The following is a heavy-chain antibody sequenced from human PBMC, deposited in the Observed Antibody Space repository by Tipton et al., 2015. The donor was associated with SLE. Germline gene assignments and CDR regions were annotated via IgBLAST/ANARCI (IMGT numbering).Heavy chain of an antibody. CDR1: GGSISSYY. J-gene: IGHJ4*02. D-gene: IGHD3-10*01. V-gene: IGHV4-59*01. Sequence: LRLSCTVSGGSISSYYWSWIRQPPGKGLEWIGYIYYSGSTNYNPSLKSRVTISVDTSKNQFSLKLSSVTAADTAVYYCARAQNSYGSGSYPDYWGQGTLVTVSS. CDR3: ARAQNSYGSGSYPDY. CDR2: IYYSGST.